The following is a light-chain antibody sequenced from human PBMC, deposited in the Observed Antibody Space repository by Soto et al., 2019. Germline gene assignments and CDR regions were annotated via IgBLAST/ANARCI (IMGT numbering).Light chain of an antibody. CDR2: GAS. V-gene: IGKV3-15*01. Sequence: EIVMTQSPATLSVSPGERATLSCRASQSVSSSLAWYQQKPGQAPRLLIYGASTRATGIPARFSGSGSGTECTLTISSLQSEDFAVYYCQQYNNWLPWTFGQGTKVEI. J-gene: IGKJ1*01. CDR1: QSVSSS. CDR3: QQYNNWLPWT.